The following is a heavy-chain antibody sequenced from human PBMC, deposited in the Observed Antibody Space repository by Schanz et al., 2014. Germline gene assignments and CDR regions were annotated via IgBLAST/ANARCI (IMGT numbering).Heavy chain of an antibody. J-gene: IGHJ4*02. CDR1: GFTISSYS. D-gene: IGHD3-10*01. Sequence: EVHLVESGGGLVKRGGSLRLSCAASGFTISSYSMNWVRQAPGKGLEWVSAISGSGGSTYYAYSVKRRFTISRDISKSTLHLQVTSLRAEDTAIYYCARDGNYYDSRNYYKTPYDFDYWGQGTLVTVSS. CDR3: ARDGNYYDSRNYYKTPYDFDY. CDR2: ISGSGGST. V-gene: IGHV3-23*04.